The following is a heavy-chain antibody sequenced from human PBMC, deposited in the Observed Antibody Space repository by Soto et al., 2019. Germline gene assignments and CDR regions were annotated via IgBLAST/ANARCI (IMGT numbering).Heavy chain of an antibody. D-gene: IGHD2-2*01. V-gene: IGHV1-69*13. CDR3: ARDSVACSSTSCWFDP. CDR2: IIPIFGTA. Sequence: SVKVSCKASGGTFSSYAISWVRQAPGQGLEWMGGIIPIFGTANYAQKFQGRVTITADEPTSTAYMELSSLRSEDTAVYYCARDSVACSSTSCWFDPWGQGTLVTVSS. J-gene: IGHJ5*02. CDR1: GGTFSSYA.